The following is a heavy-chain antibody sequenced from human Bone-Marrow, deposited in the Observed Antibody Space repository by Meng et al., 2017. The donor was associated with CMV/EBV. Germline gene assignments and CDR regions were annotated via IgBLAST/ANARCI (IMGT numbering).Heavy chain of an antibody. J-gene: IGHJ6*02. CDR1: GFTFSSYA. Sequence: GESLKISCAASGFTFSSYAMHWVRQAPGKGLEWVAVISYDGSNKYYADSVKGRFTISRDNSKSTLYLQMNSLRAEDTAVYYCARDPYYYGMDVWAQGTTVTVPS. V-gene: IGHV3-30*04. CDR2: ISYDGSNK. CDR3: ARDPYYYGMDV.